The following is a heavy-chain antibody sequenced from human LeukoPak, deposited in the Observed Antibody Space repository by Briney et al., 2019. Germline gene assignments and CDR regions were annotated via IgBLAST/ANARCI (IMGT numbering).Heavy chain of an antibody. Sequence: SETLSLTCAVYGGSFSGYYWSWIRQPPGKGLEWIGEINHSGSTNYNPSLKSRVTISVDTSKNQFSLKLSSVTAADTAVYYCARGRWLALFDYWGQGTLVTVSS. V-gene: IGHV4-34*01. CDR2: INHSGST. D-gene: IGHD6-19*01. CDR3: ARGRWLALFDY. J-gene: IGHJ4*02. CDR1: GGSFSGYY.